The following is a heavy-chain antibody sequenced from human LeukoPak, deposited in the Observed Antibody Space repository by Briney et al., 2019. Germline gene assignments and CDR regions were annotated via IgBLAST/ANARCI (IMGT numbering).Heavy chain of an antibody. CDR1: GGSYSDYY. CDR2: INHSGST. D-gene: IGHD5-18*01. Sequence: PSETLSLTCGVYGGSYSDYYWSWIRQPPGKGLEWIGEINHSGSTNYNPSLKSRVTISVDTSKNQFSLKLSSVTAADTAVYYCARLMPRYSYGYGSPGYFDYWGQGTLVTVSS. CDR3: ARLMPRYSYGYGSPGYFDY. V-gene: IGHV4-34*01. J-gene: IGHJ4*02.